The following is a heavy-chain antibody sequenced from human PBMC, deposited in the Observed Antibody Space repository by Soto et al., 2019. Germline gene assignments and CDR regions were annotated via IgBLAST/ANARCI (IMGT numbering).Heavy chain of an antibody. D-gene: IGHD3-3*01. CDR3: ARVGDYDFWSGYYTDDY. CDR1: GDSVSSNSAA. J-gene: IGHJ4*02. Sequence: PSQTLSLTCAISGDSVSSNSAAWNWIRPSPSRGLEWLGRTYYRSKWYNDYAVSVKSRITINPDTSKNQFSLQLNSVTPEDTAVYYCARVGDYDFWSGYYTDDYWGQGPLVTVSS. CDR2: TYYRSKWYN. V-gene: IGHV6-1*01.